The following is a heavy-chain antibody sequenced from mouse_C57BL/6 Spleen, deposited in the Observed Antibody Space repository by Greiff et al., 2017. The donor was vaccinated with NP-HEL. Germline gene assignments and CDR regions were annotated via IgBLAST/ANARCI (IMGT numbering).Heavy chain of an antibody. CDR3: ARRGISPYYYAMDY. CDR2: IYPRDGST. J-gene: IGHJ4*01. CDR1: GYTFTSYD. V-gene: IGHV1-85*01. Sequence: QVQLQQSGPELVKPGASVKLSCKASGYTFTSYDINWVKQRPGQGLEWIGWIYPRDGSTKYNEKFKGKATLTVDTSSSTAYMELHSLTSEDSAVYFCARRGISPYYYAMDYWGQGTSVTVSS.